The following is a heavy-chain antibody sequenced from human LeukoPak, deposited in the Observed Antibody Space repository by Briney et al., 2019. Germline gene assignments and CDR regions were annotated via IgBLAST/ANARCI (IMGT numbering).Heavy chain of an antibody. D-gene: IGHD2-15*01. J-gene: IGHJ6*03. CDR1: GYSISSGYY. CDR3: ARDVCSGGSCYYGRGYYYMDV. CDR2: IYHSGST. V-gene: IGHV4-38-2*02. Sequence: SETLSLTCTVSGYSISSGYYWGWIRQPPGKGLEWIGSIYHSGSTYYNPSLKSRVTISVDTSKNQFSLKLSSVTAADTAVYYCARDVCSGGSCYYGRGYYYMDVWGKGTTVTISS.